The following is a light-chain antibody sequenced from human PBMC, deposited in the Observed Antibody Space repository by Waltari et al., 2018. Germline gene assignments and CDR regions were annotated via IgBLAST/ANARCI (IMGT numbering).Light chain of an antibody. CDR3: SSYAGDRTWV. V-gene: IGLV2-23*01. J-gene: IGLJ3*02. CDR2: DDI. Sequence: QSALTPPASVSGSPGQSITISCIGVSNDVGSYSLVSWYQHHPDKAPKLLIYDDIKRPSGVSDRFSGSRSGNTASLKISGLQAEDEADYFCSSYAGDRTWVFGGGTKLSVL. CDR1: SNDVGSYSL.